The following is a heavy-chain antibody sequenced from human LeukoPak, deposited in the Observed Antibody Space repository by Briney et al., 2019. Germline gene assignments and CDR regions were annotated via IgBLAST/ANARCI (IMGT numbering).Heavy chain of an antibody. CDR1: GGSISSYY. Sequence: SETLSLTCTVSGGSISSYYWSWIRQPPGKGLEWIGYIYYSGSTNYNPSLKSRVTISVDASKNQFSLKLSFVTAADTAVYYCARGVRGGYDYYYYYMDVWGKGTTVTVSS. V-gene: IGHV4-59*01. D-gene: IGHD5-12*01. CDR3: ARGVRGGYDYYYYYMDV. CDR2: IYYSGST. J-gene: IGHJ6*03.